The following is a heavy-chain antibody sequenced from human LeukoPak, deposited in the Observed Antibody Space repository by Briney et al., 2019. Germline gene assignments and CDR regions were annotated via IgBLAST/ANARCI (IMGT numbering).Heavy chain of an antibody. J-gene: IGHJ6*02. Sequence: SETLSLTCTVSGGSISSYYWSWIRQPPGKGLEWFGYIYYSGSTNYNPSLKSRVTISVDTSKNQFSLKLSSVTAADTAVYYCAVGVGVVAATSGYYYYGMDVWGQGTTVTVSS. CDR3: AVGVGVVAATSGYYYYGMDV. CDR1: GGSISSYY. CDR2: IYYSGST. V-gene: IGHV4-59*01. D-gene: IGHD2-15*01.